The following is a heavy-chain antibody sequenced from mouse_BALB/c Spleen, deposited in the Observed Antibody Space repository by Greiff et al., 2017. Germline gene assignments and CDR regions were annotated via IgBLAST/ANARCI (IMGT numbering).Heavy chain of an antibody. CDR2: ISNGGGST. Sequence: EVKLVESGGGLVQPGGSLKLSCAASGFTFSSYTMSWVRQTPEKRLEWVAYISNGGGSTYYPDTVKGRFTISRDNAKNTLYLQMSSLKSEDTAMYYCARTVYYFDDWGQGTTLTVSS. J-gene: IGHJ2*01. V-gene: IGHV5-12-2*01. CDR3: ARTVYYFDD. CDR1: GFTFSSYT.